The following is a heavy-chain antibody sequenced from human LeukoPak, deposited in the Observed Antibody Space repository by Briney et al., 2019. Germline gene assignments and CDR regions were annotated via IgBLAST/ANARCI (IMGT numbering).Heavy chain of an antibody. CDR2: FDPGADDT. V-gene: IGHV1-24*01. CDR1: GNTLTELS. CDR3: AAGGVYDLLPY. D-gene: IGHD5/OR15-5a*01. Sequence: ASVKVSCKVSGNTLTELSLHWVRQAPGKGLEWMGGFDPGADDTLYAQKFQARVTMTEDTFTDTAYMELSSLRSEDTAVYYCAAGGVYDLLPYWGQGTLVTVSS. J-gene: IGHJ4*02.